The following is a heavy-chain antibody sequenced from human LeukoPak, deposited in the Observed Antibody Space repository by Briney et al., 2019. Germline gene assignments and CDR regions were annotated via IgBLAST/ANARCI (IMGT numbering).Heavy chain of an antibody. CDR3: AKDRVGYDYVWGSYRPY. Sequence: GGSLRLSCEGSGFTFSNYWMSWVRQAPGKGLEWVSAISGSGGSTYYADSVKGRFTISRDNSKNTLYLQMNSLRAEDTAVYYCAKDRVGYDYVWGSYRPYWGQGTLVTVSS. J-gene: IGHJ4*02. CDR1: GFTFSNYW. D-gene: IGHD3-16*02. CDR2: ISGSGGST. V-gene: IGHV3-23*01.